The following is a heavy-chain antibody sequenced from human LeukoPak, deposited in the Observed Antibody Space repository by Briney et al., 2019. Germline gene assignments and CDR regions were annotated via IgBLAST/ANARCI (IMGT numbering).Heavy chain of an antibody. CDR1: GDSISSNY. Sequence: SETLSLTCTVSGDSISSNYWSWIRQTPGKGLEWIGYIYNSGSTKYNPSLKSRVTISVDTSKNLFSLKLTSVTDTAVYYCATCRDEFGDYGFSSWGQGTLVTVSS. V-gene: IGHV4-59*01. CDR3: ATCRDEFGDYGFSS. CDR2: IYNSGST. D-gene: IGHD4-17*01. J-gene: IGHJ5*02.